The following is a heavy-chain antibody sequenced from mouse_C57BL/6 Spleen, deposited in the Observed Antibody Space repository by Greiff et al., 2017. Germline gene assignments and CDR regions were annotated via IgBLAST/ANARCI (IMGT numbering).Heavy chain of an antibody. D-gene: IGHD2-1*01. CDR1: GYAFSSYW. Sequence: QVHVKQSGAELVKPGASVKISCKASGYAFSSYWMNWVKQRPGKGLEWIGQIYPGDGDTNYNGKFKGKATLTADKSSSTAYMQLSSLTSEDSAVYFCARSRGNGYAMDYWGQGTSVTVSS. CDR3: ARSRGNGYAMDY. CDR2: IYPGDGDT. J-gene: IGHJ4*01. V-gene: IGHV1-80*01.